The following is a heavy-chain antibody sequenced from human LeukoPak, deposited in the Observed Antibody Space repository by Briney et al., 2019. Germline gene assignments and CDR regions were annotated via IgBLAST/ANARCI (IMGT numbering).Heavy chain of an antibody. D-gene: IGHD3-9*01. J-gene: IGHJ3*02. CDR3: AKDYSDILTVGAFDI. CDR1: GFTFSSHA. CDR2: ISGSGGNT. V-gene: IGHV3-23*01. Sequence: GGSLRLSCAASGFTFSSHAMSWARQAPGKGLEWVSVISGSGGNTYYADSVKGRFTISRDNSKNTLYLQMNSLRAEDTAVYYCAKDYSDILTVGAFDIWGQGTMVTVSS.